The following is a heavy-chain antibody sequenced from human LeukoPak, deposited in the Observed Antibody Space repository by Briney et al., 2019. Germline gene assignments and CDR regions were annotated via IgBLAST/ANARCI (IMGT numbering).Heavy chain of an antibody. D-gene: IGHD2-2*01. CDR3: ARAAHCSSTSCYLPIDY. V-gene: IGHV1-8*01. Sequence: GASVKVPCKASGYTFTSYDINWVRQATGQGLEWMGWLNPNSGNTGYAQKFQGRVTMTRNTSISTAYMELSSLRSEDTAVYYCARAAHCSSTSCYLPIDYWGQGTLVTVSS. J-gene: IGHJ4*02. CDR2: LNPNSGNT. CDR1: GYTFTSYD.